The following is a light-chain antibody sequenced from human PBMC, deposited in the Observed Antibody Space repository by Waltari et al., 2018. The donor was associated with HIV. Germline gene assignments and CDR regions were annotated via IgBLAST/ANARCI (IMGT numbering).Light chain of an antibody. CDR3: QSYDSGLSAYV. CDR2: GNT. CDR1: SSTIGAGYV. J-gene: IGLJ1*01. Sequence: QSVLTQPPSVSGAPGQRVTTSCTGSSSTIGAGYVVPGFQQLPGTAPKLLIYGNTNRPSGVPDRFSGSKSGTSASLAITGLQAEDEADYYCQSYDSGLSAYVFGTGTKVTVL. V-gene: IGLV1-40*01.